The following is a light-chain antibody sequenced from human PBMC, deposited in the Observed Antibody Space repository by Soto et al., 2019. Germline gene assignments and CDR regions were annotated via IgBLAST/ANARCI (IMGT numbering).Light chain of an antibody. CDR3: QQYNSLHS. CDR2: KAS. J-gene: IGKJ4*01. CDR1: QTISSW. Sequence: DIQMTQSPSTLSGSVGDRVTITCRASQTISSWLAWYQQKPGKAPKLLIYKASTLKSGVPSRFSGSGSGTEFTLTISSLQPDDFATYYCQQYNSLHSFGGGTKVDIK. V-gene: IGKV1-5*03.